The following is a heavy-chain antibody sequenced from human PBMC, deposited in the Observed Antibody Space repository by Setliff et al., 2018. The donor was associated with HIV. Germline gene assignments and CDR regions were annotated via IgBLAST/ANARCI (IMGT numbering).Heavy chain of an antibody. D-gene: IGHD3-3*01. V-gene: IGHV1-3*01. J-gene: IGHJ6*03. Sequence: GASVKVSCKASGYTFTTYAMIWVRQAPGQSLEWMGWINAANGNTKNSQKFQGRVTITRDTSATTVYMELSRLRSEDTAVYYCARGGYDFWSGPRPWYYMDVWGKGTTVTVSS. CDR1: GYTFTTYA. CDR2: INAANGNT. CDR3: ARGGYDFWSGPRPWYYMDV.